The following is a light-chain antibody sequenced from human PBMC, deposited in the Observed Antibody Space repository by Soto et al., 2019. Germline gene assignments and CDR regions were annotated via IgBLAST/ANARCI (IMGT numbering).Light chain of an antibody. CDR2: GNS. J-gene: IGLJ3*02. V-gene: IGLV1-40*01. Sequence: QAVVTQPPSVSGAPGQRVTISCTGSSSNIGAGYDVHWYQQLPGTAPKLLIYGNSNRPSGVPDRFSGSKSGTSASLAITGLQAEDEADYYCYSYAGRNIWVFGGGTKVTVL. CDR1: SSNIGAGYD. CDR3: YSYAGRNIWV.